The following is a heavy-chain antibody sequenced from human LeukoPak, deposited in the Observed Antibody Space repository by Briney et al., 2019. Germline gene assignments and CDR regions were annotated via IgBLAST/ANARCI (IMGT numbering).Heavy chain of an antibody. Sequence: GGSLRLSCAASGFTFSSYSMNWVRQAPGKGLEWVSSISSSSSYIYYADSVKGRFTISRDNAKNSLYLQMNSLRAEDTAVYYRAREPSDSSGYYPSWGQGTLVTVSS. V-gene: IGHV3-21*01. J-gene: IGHJ4*02. CDR2: ISSSSSYI. D-gene: IGHD3-22*01. CDR3: AREPSDSSGYYPS. CDR1: GFTFSSYS.